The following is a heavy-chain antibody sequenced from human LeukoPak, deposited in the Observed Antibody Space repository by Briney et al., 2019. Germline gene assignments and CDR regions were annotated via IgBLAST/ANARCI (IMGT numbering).Heavy chain of an antibody. D-gene: IGHD3-3*01. CDR2: MSASGSVK. CDR1: GFTLSGYD. Sequence: GGSLRLSCAAYGFTLSGYDMNWIRQAPGKGLEWLSYMSASGSVKYYADSVKGRFTISRDDAKNSLYLQMSSLRVEDTAVYYCARGEWRTWGQGTLVTVSS. J-gene: IGHJ5*02. CDR3: ARGEWRT. V-gene: IGHV3-48*03.